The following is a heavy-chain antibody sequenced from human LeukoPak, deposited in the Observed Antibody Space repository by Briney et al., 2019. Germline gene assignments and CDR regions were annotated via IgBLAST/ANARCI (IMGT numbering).Heavy chain of an antibody. CDR1: GFTFSSYE. D-gene: IGHD2-21*02. Sequence: GGSLRLSCAASGFTFSSYEMNWVRQAPGKGLEWVSYVSSSGSTIYYADSVKGRFTISRDNAKNSLYLQMNSLRAEDTAVYYCARDKVVTAMHYYYYGMDVWGQGTTVTVSS. CDR3: ARDKVVTAMHYYYYGMDV. CDR2: VSSSGSTI. J-gene: IGHJ6*02. V-gene: IGHV3-48*03.